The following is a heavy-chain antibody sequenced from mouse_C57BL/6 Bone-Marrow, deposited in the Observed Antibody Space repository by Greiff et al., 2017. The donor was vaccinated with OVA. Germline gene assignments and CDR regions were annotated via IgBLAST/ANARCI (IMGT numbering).Heavy chain of an antibody. J-gene: IGHJ3*01. Sequence: EVKVEESGGGLVQPGESLKLSCESNEYEFPSHDMSWVRKTPEKRLELVAAINRDGGSTYYPATMERRFIISRDNTTKTLYLQMSSLRSEDAALYYGARPSIVATSRRFASWGQGTLVTVSA. CDR3: ARPSIVATSRRFAS. CDR2: INRDGGST. CDR1: EYEFPSHD. V-gene: IGHV5-2*03. D-gene: IGHD1-1*01.